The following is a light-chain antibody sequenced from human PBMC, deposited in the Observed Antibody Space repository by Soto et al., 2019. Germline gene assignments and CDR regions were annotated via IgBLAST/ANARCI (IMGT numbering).Light chain of an antibody. Sequence: DIQMTQSPSTVSAYVGDSVTITCRASQSITTWLAWYQQRPGKAPKLLIYDVSSLQSGVPSRFSGSGSGTEFTLPSSSLQPDDFATYYCQHYKMYAPWTFGQGTKVEIK. V-gene: IGKV1-5*01. CDR3: QHYKMYAPWT. CDR2: DVS. J-gene: IGKJ1*01. CDR1: QSITTW.